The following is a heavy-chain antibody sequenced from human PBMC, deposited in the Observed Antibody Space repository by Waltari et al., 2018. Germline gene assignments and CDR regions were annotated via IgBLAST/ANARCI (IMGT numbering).Heavy chain of an antibody. Sequence: EVQLLESGGGLVQPGGSLRLSCAASGFTFSSYAMSWVPQPPGQGLEWVSAISGSGGSTYYADSVKGRFTISRDNSKNTLYLQMNSLRAEDTAVYYCAKNLGDYYDSSGYSPGYWGQGTLVTVSS. D-gene: IGHD3-22*01. CDR3: AKNLGDYYDSSGYSPGY. CDR1: GFTFSSYA. CDR2: ISGSGGST. V-gene: IGHV3-23*01. J-gene: IGHJ4*02.